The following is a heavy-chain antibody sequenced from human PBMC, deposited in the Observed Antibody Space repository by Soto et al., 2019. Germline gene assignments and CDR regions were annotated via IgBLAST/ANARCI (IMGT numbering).Heavy chain of an antibody. CDR2: INHSGST. V-gene: IGHV4-34*02. CDR1: GGSFSGYF. J-gene: IGHJ4*02. CDR3: ARGRLVTIFVVVRGYYFDY. D-gene: IGHD3-3*01. Sequence: QVQLQQWGAGLLKPSETLSLTCGVDGGSFSGYFWSCIRQPPGKGLEWIWEINHSGSTNYNPSLKSRVTISVHTSKNQFSLKLSAVTSADTAVYYCARGRLVTIFVVVRGYYFDYWGQGTLVTVSS.